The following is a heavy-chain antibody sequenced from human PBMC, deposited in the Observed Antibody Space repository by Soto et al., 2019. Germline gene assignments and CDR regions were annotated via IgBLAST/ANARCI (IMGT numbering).Heavy chain of an antibody. CDR1: GYTFTSYG. J-gene: IGHJ4*02. CDR3: ARDTGEYYDILTGYCSDY. CDR2: ISAYNGNT. D-gene: IGHD3-9*01. Sequence: GASVKVSCKASGYTFTSYGISWVRQAPGQGLEWMGWISAYNGNTNYAQKLQGRVTMTTDTSTSTAYMELRSLRSDDTAVYYCARDTGEYYDILTGYCSDYWGQRTLVTVSS. V-gene: IGHV1-18*01.